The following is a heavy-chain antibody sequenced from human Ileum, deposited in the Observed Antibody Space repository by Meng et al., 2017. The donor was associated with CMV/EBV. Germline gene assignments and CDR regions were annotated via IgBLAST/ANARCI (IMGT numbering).Heavy chain of an antibody. V-gene: IGHV4-39*07. CDR1: GGSISGSSYY. D-gene: IGHD3-3*01. J-gene: IGHJ4*02. Sequence: CTGSGGSISGSSYYWAWIRQPPGKGLEWSGSIYHSGGTNYNPSLKSRVTISVDTSKNQFSLRLNSVSAADTAIYYCVQNGFYCLEHWGQGILVTVSS. CDR2: IYHSGGT. CDR3: VQNGFYCLEH.